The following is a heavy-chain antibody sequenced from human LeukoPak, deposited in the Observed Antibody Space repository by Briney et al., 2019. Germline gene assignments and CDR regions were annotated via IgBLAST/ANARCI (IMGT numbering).Heavy chain of an antibody. CDR3: ATSACTYLGSSLDY. Sequence: PGGSLRLSCAASGFTFSDYYMSWIRQAPGKGLEWVSYISSSGSTIYYADSVKGRFTISRDNAKNSLYLQMNSLRAEDTALYYCATSACTYLGSSLDYWGQGTLVTVSS. J-gene: IGHJ4*02. CDR1: GFTFSDYY. D-gene: IGHD2-15*01. CDR2: ISSSGSTI. V-gene: IGHV3-11*04.